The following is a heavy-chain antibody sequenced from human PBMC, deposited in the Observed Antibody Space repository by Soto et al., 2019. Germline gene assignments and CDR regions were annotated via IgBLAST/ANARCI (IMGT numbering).Heavy chain of an antibody. D-gene: IGHD3-10*01. Sequence: SVNVSCKASGGTFSSYAISWVRQAPGQGLEWMGGIIPIFGTANYAQKFQGRVTITADESTSTAYMELSSLRSEDTAVYYCARDMVRGVIYWFDPWGQGTLVTVSS. CDR3: ARDMVRGVIYWFDP. V-gene: IGHV1-69*13. CDR2: IIPIFGTA. J-gene: IGHJ5*01. CDR1: GGTFSSYA.